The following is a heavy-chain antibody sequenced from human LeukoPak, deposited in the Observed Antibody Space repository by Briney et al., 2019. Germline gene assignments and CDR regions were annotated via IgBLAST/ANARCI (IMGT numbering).Heavy chain of an antibody. CDR1: GYSISSGYY. Sequence: SETLSLTCTVSGYSISSGYYWGWIRPPPGKGLEWIGIIYHSGSTYFNPSLKSRVTISVDTSKNQFSLKLTSVTAADTAVYYCARVGTAMVIGYWGQGTLVTVSS. CDR3: ARVGTAMVIGY. J-gene: IGHJ4*02. V-gene: IGHV4-38-2*02. CDR2: IYHSGST. D-gene: IGHD5-18*01.